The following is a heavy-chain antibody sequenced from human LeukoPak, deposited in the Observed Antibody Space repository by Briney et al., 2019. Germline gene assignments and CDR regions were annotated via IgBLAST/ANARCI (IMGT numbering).Heavy chain of an antibody. CDR3: ARFNAERRDYYGSGSYYTFDY. J-gene: IGHJ4*02. CDR2: INHSGST. CDR1: GGSISTTNYY. D-gene: IGHD3-10*01. Sequence: PSETLSLTCTVSGGSISTTNYYWSWIRQPPGKGLEWIGEINHSGSTNYNPSLKSRVTISVDTSKNQFSLKLSSVTAADTAVYYCARFNAERRDYYGSGSYYTFDYWGQGTLVTVSS. V-gene: IGHV4-39*07.